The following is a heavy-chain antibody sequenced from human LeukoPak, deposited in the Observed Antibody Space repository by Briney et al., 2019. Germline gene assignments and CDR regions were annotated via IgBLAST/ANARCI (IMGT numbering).Heavy chain of an antibody. D-gene: IGHD4-11*01. CDR3: ARDGDYSNYAWFDP. V-gene: IGHV3-20*04. Sequence: PGGSLRLSCAASGFTFCDYYMSWIRQAPGKGLEWVSGINWNGASTGYADSVKGRFTISRDNAKNSLYLQMNSLRAEDTALYYCARDGDYSNYAWFDPWGQGTLVTVSS. CDR1: GFTFCDYY. J-gene: IGHJ5*02. CDR2: INWNGAST.